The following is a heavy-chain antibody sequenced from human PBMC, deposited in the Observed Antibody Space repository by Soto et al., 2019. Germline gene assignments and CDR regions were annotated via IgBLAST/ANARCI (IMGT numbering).Heavy chain of an antibody. Sequence: PSETLSLTCTVSGGSITSSSYYWGWIRQPPGKGLEWIGSIYYTGSTYYNPSLKSRVTISVDTSKNQFSLKLRSVTAADTAVYYCARGRRLRQSFDYWGQGTLVTVSS. CDR1: GGSITSSSYY. CDR3: ARGRRLRQSFDY. D-gene: IGHD6-25*01. J-gene: IGHJ4*02. CDR2: IYYTGST. V-gene: IGHV4-39*01.